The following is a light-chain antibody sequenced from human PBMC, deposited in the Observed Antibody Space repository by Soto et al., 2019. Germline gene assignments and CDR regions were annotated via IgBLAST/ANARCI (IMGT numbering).Light chain of an antibody. Sequence: DIQMTQSPSSVAASVGDRVRSTCRASQTISNTLNWYQQRPGKPPNLLIYASSTLQSGVPPRFSGGGSGTEFTLTISTLQPEDFATYYCQQTYSTPITFGQGTRLEIK. CDR3: QQTYSTPIT. V-gene: IGKV1-39*01. CDR2: ASS. CDR1: QTISNT. J-gene: IGKJ5*01.